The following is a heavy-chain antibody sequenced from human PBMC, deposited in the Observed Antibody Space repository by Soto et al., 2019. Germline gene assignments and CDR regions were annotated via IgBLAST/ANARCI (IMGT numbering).Heavy chain of an antibody. V-gene: IGHV4-4*02. CDR2: IYDSGIT. J-gene: IGHJ4*02. Sequence: QVQLQESGPGLVKPSGTLSLTCAVSGGSISSSNWWSWVRQPPGKGLEWIGEIYDSGITNYNPSLKRRVTIAVDKSKNQFSLKLSSVTAADTAVYYCARAGPTAFDYWGQGTLVTVSS. CDR1: GGSISSSNW. CDR3: ARAGPTAFDY. D-gene: IGHD5-18*01.